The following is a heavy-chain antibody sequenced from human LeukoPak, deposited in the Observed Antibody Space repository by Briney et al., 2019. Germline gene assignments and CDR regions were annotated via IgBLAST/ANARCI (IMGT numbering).Heavy chain of an antibody. Sequence: GGAPRPSCGASGFTFISSGISLGRPAPGEGLEWVSTVSGSGGSTYYADSVKGRFTISRDNSKNTLYLQMNSLRAEDTAVYYCAKAQLGRFDYWGQGTLVTVSS. CDR2: VSGSGGST. CDR1: GFTFISSG. D-gene: IGHD6-13*01. V-gene: IGHV3-23*01. CDR3: AKAQLGRFDY. J-gene: IGHJ4*02.